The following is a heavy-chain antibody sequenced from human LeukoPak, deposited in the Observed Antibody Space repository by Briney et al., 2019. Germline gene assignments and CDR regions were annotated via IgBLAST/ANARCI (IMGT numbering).Heavy chain of an antibody. Sequence: GGSLRLSCAASGFTFDDYAMHWVRQAPGKGLEWVSGIGWNSGSIGYADSVKGRFTISRDNAKNSLYLQMNSLRAEDMALYYCAKGYCSSTSCHTAYWGQGTLVTVSS. CDR2: IGWNSGSI. CDR1: GFTFDDYA. J-gene: IGHJ4*02. V-gene: IGHV3-9*03. D-gene: IGHD2-2*02. CDR3: AKGYCSSTSCHTAY.